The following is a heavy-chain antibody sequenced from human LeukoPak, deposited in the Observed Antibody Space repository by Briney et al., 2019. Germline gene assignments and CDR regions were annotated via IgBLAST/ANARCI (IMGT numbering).Heavy chain of an antibody. CDR2: INHSGST. J-gene: IGHJ4*02. D-gene: IGHD6-13*01. CDR3: ARVRSWYYFDY. Sequence: PSETLSLTCAVYGGSFSGYYWSWIRQPPGKGLEWIGEINHSGSTNYNPSLKSRVTISVDTSKNRFSLKLSSVTAADTAVYYCARVRSWYYFDYWGQGTLVTVSS. V-gene: IGHV4-34*01. CDR1: GGSFSGYY.